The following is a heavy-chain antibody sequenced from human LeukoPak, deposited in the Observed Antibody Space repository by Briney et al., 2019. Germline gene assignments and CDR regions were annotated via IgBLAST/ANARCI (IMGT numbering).Heavy chain of an antibody. CDR3: ATLGYCSSTSCYSADY. Sequence: KPSETLSLTCTVSGGSISSYYWSWIRQPAGKGLEWIGRIYTSGSTNYNPSLKSRVTMSVDTSKNQFSLKLSSVTAADTAVYYCATLGYCSSTSCYSADYWGQGTLSPSPQ. CDR1: GGSISSYY. V-gene: IGHV4-4*07. D-gene: IGHD2-2*03. CDR2: IYTSGST. J-gene: IGHJ4*02.